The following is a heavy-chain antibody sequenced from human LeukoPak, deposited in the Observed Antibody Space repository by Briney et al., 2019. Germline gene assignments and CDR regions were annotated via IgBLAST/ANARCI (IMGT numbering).Heavy chain of an antibody. CDR1: GFTFSDYY. D-gene: IGHD1-14*01. V-gene: IGHV3-11*05. Sequence: GGSLRLSCAASGFTFSDYYMSWIRQVPGKGLEWVSYMCSSSNDTDYASSVQGRLTISRDNARNSLYLQMNSLRAEDTAVYYCARGHHSMGAWGQGTTITVSS. J-gene: IGHJ6*02. CDR3: ARGHHSMGA. CDR2: MCSSSNDT.